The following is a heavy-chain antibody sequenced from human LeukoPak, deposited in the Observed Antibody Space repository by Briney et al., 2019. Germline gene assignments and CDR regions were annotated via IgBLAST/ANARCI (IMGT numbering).Heavy chain of an antibody. Sequence: GGSLRLSCAASGFTFSSYAMSWVRQAPGKGLEWVSAISGSGGSTYYADSVKGRFTISRDNSKNTLYLQMNSLRAEDTAVYYCARVDYRGGGYFMDVWGRGTPVTVSS. CDR2: ISGSGGST. CDR1: GFTFSSYA. J-gene: IGHJ6*03. CDR3: ARVDYRGGGYFMDV. V-gene: IGHV3-23*01. D-gene: IGHD4-11*01.